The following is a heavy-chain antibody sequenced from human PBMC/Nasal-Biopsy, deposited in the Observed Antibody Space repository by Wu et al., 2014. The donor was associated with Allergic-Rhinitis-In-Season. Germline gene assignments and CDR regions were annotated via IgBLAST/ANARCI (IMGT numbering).Heavy chain of an antibody. CDR3: ARQQLGTLYAGY. CDR2: VHSGGST. D-gene: IGHD6-13*01. CDR1: GGSISSGNYY. J-gene: IGHJ4*02. Sequence: TLSLTCTVSGGSISSGNYYWSWIRQPAGKGLEWIGRVHSGGSTNYHPSLASRLTISLDTSMNQFSVQLSSVTAADTAVYYCARQQLGTLYAGYWGQGTLVTVSS. V-gene: IGHV4-61*02.